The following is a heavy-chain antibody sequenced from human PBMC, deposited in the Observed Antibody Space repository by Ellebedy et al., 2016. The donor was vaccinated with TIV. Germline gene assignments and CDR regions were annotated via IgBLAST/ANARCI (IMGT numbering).Heavy chain of an antibody. CDR3: ARGRPFDY. Sequence: SETLSLTCTVSSGSVSSGSYYWSWIRQPPGEGLEWIGYIYYSGSTNYNPSLKSRVTISVDTSKTQFSLKLSSVTAADTAVYFCARGRPFDYWGQGTLVTVSS. D-gene: IGHD6-6*01. CDR1: SGSVSSGSYY. V-gene: IGHV4-61*01. CDR2: IYYSGST. J-gene: IGHJ4*02.